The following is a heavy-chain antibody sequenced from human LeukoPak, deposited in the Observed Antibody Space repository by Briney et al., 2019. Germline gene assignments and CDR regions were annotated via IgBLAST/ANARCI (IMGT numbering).Heavy chain of an antibody. CDR2: ICGDSSR. CDR3: ARGRPPGD. V-gene: IGHV3-53*01. J-gene: IGHJ4*02. Sequence: PGGSLRLSCAASGFAVSSNYLTWVRQAPGKGLEWVSYICGDSSRNYADSVKGRFTISRDNSKNTLYLQMNSLRAEDTAVYFCARGRPPGDWGQGTLVTVSS. D-gene: IGHD1-26*01. CDR1: GFAVSSNY.